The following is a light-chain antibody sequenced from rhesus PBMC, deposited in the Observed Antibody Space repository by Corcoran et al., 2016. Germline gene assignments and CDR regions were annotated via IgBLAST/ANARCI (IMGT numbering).Light chain of an antibody. V-gene: IGKV3-35*01. CDR3: QQYNNWNS. CDR2: YAS. Sequence: EIVMTQSPATLSLSPGERATLSCRASQSVSSNLAWYQQKPGQAPRLLIYYASNRATVIPDSFSGSGSGTDFTLTISSLEPEDVGVYYCQQYNNWNSFGQGTKVEIK. J-gene: IGKJ2*01. CDR1: QSVSSN.